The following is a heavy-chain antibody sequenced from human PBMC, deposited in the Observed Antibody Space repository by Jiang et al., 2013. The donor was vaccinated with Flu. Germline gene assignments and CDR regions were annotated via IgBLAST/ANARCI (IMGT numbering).Heavy chain of an antibody. CDR2: ISYDGSNK. J-gene: IGHJ4*02. V-gene: IGHV3-30-3*01. CDR1: GFTFSSYA. D-gene: IGHD1-7*01. CDR3: ARGKDNWNYGGLFDY. Sequence: RLSCAASGFTFSSYAMHWVRQAPGKGLEWVAVISYDGSNKYYADSVKGRFTISRDNSKNTLYLQMNSLRAEDTAVYYCARGKDNWNYGGLFDYWGQGTLVTVSS.